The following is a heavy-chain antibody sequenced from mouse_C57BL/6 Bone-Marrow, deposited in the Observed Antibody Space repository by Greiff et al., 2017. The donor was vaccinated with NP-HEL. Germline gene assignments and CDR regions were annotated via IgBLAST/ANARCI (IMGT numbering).Heavy chain of an antibody. CDR3: AGRYDWDY. Sequence: LVESGAELARPGASVKMSCKASGYTFTSYTMHWVKQRPGQGLEWIGYINPSSGYTKYNQKFKDKATLTADKSSSTAYMQLSSLTSEDSAVYYCAGRYDWDYWGQGTTLTVSS. CDR1: GYTFTSYT. D-gene: IGHD2-12*01. CDR2: INPSSGYT. J-gene: IGHJ2*01. V-gene: IGHV1-4*01.